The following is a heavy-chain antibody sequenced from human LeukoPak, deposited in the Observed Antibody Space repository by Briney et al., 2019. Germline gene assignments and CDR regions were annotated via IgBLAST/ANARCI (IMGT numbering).Heavy chain of an antibody. CDR3: AKGPVSTLYSYGPFDY. CDR2: ISGSGGST. Sequence: HSGGSLRLSCAASGFTFSSYAMSWVRQAPGKGLEWVSAISGSGGSTYYADSVKGRFTISRDNSKNTLYLQMNSLRAEDTAVYYCAKGPVSTLYSYGPFDYWGQGTQVTVSS. D-gene: IGHD5-18*01. CDR1: GFTFSSYA. J-gene: IGHJ4*02. V-gene: IGHV3-23*01.